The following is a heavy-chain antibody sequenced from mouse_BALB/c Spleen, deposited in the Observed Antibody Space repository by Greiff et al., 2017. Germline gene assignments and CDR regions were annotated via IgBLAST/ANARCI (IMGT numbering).Heavy chain of an antibody. V-gene: IGHV1-9*01. Sequence: QVQLQQSGAELMKPGASVKISCKATGYTFSSYWIEWVKQRPGHGLEWIGEILPGSGSTNYNEKFKGKATFTADTSSNTAYMQLSSLTSEDSAVYYCARMGPCYAMDYWGQGTSVTVSS. CDR3: ARMGPCYAMDY. J-gene: IGHJ4*01. CDR1: GYTFSSYW. CDR2: ILPGSGST.